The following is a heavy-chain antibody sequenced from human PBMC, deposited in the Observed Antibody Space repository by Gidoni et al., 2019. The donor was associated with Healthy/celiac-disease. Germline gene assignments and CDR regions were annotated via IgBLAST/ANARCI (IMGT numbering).Heavy chain of an antibody. V-gene: IGHV4-4*02. Sequence: QVQLQESGPGLVNPSGTLSLTCAVSGGSIRSSNWWSWVRQPPGKGLEWSGEIYHSGSTNYNPSLKRRVTISVDKSKNQFSLKLSSVTAADTAVYYCARVIAAAQRDWFDPWGKGTLVTVSS. CDR1: GGSIRSSNW. CDR3: ARVIAAAQRDWFDP. CDR2: IYHSGST. J-gene: IGHJ5*02. D-gene: IGHD6-13*01.